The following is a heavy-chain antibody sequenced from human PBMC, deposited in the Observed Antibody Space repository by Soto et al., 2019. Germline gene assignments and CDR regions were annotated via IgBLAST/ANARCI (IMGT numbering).Heavy chain of an antibody. CDR3: TSGHYGDHA. D-gene: IGHD2-21*02. CDR1: GFSLSSFW. V-gene: IGHV3-7*01. J-gene: IGHJ5*02. Sequence: EVQVVESGGGLVQPGGSLRLSCSASGFSLSSFWMSWVRQAPGKGLEWVANVKKDGSEKYYVDSVKGRFTISRDNAKNSPYLQLNSLRDEDTATYYCTSGHYGDHAWGQGTLVTVSS. CDR2: VKKDGSEK.